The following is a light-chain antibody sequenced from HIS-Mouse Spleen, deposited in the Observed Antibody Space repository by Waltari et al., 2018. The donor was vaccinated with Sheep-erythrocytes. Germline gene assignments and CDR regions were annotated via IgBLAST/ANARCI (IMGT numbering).Light chain of an antibody. CDR3: CSYAGSYNHV. V-gene: IGLV2-8*01. J-gene: IGLJ1*01. Sequence: QSALTQPPPASGSPGQSVTIPCTGTSRDVGGSIYVSWDQQHPGKAPKLMIYEVSKRPSGVPDRFSGSKSGNTASLTISGLQAEDEADYYCCSYAGSYNHVFATGTKVTVL. CDR1: SRDVGGSIY. CDR2: EVS.